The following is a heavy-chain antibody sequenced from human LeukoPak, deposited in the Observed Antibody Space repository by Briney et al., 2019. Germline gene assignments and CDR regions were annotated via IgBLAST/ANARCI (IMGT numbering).Heavy chain of an antibody. CDR1: GGSISIGGYY. V-gene: IGHV4-31*01. CDR3: ARASSDYGRYYFDY. CDR2: IYYSEST. Sequence: PSETLSLTCTLSGGSISIGGYYWNWIRQHPGKGLEWIGYIYYSESTHYNPSIKSQVTISVDTSKNQFSLKLSSVTAADTAVYYCARASSDYGRYYFDYWGQGNLVTVSS. D-gene: IGHD4-17*01. J-gene: IGHJ4*02.